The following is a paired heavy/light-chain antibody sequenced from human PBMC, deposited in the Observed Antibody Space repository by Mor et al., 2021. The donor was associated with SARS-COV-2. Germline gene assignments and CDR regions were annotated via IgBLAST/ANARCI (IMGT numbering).Heavy chain of an antibody. CDR2: IGSSSSHT. V-gene: IGHV3-11*06. CDR1: GFTFSDYY. CDR3: ARVGAVGGRRWGFDY. J-gene: IGHJ4*02. D-gene: IGHD6-19*01. Sequence: QVQLVESGGDLVKPGGSLRLSCAASGFTFSDYYMSWIRQAPGKGLEWISYIGSSSSHTNYADSVKGRFTISRDNARKSLYLQMNSLRADDTAVYYCARVGAVGGRRWGFDYWGQGTLATVSS.
Light chain of an antibody. CDR2: EVN. CDR1: SSDVGAYNL. CDR3: CSYAGSPWV. J-gene: IGLJ3*02. Sequence: QSALTQPASVSGSPGQSITISCTGTSSDVGAYNLVSWYQQHPGKAPKLMIYEVNKRPSGVSNRFSGSKSANTASLTISGLQPGDEADYYCCSYAGSPWVFGGGTKVTVL. V-gene: IGLV2-23*02.